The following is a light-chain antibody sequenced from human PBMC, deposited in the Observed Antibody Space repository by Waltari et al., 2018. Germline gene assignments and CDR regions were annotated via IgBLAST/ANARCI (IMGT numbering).Light chain of an antibody. Sequence: QSVLTQPPAASGTPGQRVTISCAGSTSNLGTTYVTGYQKFPGAAPKLLIYRINQRPSGVPDRFSGSKSGTSASLVISGLRSEDEADYFCAGWDDNLSVVFGGGTKLTVL. J-gene: IGLJ2*01. CDR1: TSNLGTTY. CDR3: AGWDDNLSVV. V-gene: IGLV1-47*01. CDR2: RIN.